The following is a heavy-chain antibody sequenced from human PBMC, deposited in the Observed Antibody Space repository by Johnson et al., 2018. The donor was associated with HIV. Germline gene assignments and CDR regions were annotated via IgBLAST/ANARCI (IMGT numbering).Heavy chain of an antibody. Sequence: QVQLVESGGGVVQPGGSLRLSCAASGFTFSSYGMHWVRQAPGKGLEWETIISYDGINKYYAESVKGRFTISRDISKDTLYLEMNSLRSEDTAVYYCAKDRYVKEASTVFDIWGQGTMVTVSS. CDR3: AKDRYVKEASTVFDI. CDR1: GFTFSSYG. J-gene: IGHJ3*02. V-gene: IGHV3-30*19. D-gene: IGHD2/OR15-2a*01. CDR2: ISYDGINK.